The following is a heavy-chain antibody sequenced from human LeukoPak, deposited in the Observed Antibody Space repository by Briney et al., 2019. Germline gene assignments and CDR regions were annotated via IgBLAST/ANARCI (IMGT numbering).Heavy chain of an antibody. CDR1: EFTFSNYA. Sequence: GGSLRLSCAASEFTFSNYAMHWVRQTPGKGLEWVAFISYDGKDKYYADSVRGRFTISRDNSKNTLYLQMNSLRAEDTAVYYCQWELPHFDYWGQGTLVTVSS. CDR3: QWELPHFDY. J-gene: IGHJ4*02. V-gene: IGHV3-30*04. CDR2: ISYDGKDK. D-gene: IGHD1-26*01.